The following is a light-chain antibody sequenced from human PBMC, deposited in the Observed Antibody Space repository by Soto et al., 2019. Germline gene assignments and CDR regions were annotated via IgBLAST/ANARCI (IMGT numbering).Light chain of an antibody. J-gene: IGKJ4*01. CDR3: QQFDNVPLT. CDR1: RDITDY. V-gene: IGKV1-33*01. Sequence: DTQMTQSPSSLSASVGDRVTITCQASRDITDYLNWYQQKPGKAPKLLIYDASNLETGLSSRFSGSGSGTDYTLTIIRLQPEDIATYYCQQFDNVPLTLGGGSKVDIK. CDR2: DAS.